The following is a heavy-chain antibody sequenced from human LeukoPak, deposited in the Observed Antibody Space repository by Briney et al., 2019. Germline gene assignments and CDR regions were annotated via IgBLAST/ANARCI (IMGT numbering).Heavy chain of an antibody. CDR3: ARAEASSGSPYFDY. V-gene: IGHV4-30-4*01. Sequence: PSETLSLTCTVSGGSLSSGDYYWSWTRQSPGKGLEWITYIFYTGSSFYNPSLKGRVTISVDTSKNQFSLKLTSVSAAGTAVYYCARAEASSGSPYFDYWGQGTLVTVSS. CDR1: GGSLSSGDYY. J-gene: IGHJ4*02. CDR2: IFYTGSS. D-gene: IGHD3-22*01.